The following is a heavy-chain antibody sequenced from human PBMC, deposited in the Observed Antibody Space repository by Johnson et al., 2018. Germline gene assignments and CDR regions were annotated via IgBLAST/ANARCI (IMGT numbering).Heavy chain of an antibody. D-gene: IGHD3-10*01. CDR3: AKGYYGAGSLYPNLPFDY. CDR2: VSRSGDSA. CDR1: GFTFSLYA. J-gene: IGHJ4*02. Sequence: VQLVESGGDLVQPGGSLRLSCVGSGFTFSLYAMSWVRQAPGKGLEWVSIVSRSGDSAYYSESLKGRFPVSRDNSENTVSLQMNNLRADDTAVYYCAKGYYGAGSLYPNLPFDYWGPGTLVTVSS. V-gene: IGHV3-23*04.